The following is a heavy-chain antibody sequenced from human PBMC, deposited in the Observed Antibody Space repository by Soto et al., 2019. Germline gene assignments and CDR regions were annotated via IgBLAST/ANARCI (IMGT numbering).Heavy chain of an antibody. Sequence: LSLTCTVSGGSISSGGYYWSWIRQHPGKGLEWIGYIYYSGSTYYNPSLKSRVTISVDTSKNQFSLKLSSVTAAYTAVYYCAIQTITMVRGVRFDYWGQGTLVTVSS. J-gene: IGHJ4*02. V-gene: IGHV4-31*03. CDR3: AIQTITMVRGVRFDY. CDR2: IYYSGST. CDR1: GGSISSGGYY. D-gene: IGHD3-10*01.